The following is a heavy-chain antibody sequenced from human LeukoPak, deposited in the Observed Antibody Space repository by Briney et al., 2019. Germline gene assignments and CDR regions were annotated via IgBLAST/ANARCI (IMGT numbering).Heavy chain of an antibody. CDR2: IKQDGNEK. CDR1: GFTFSSFW. J-gene: IGHJ4*02. CDR3: ARDRAIVVVPAALFDY. V-gene: IGHV3-7*05. Sequence: GGSLRLSCAASGFTFSSFWMGWVRQAPGKGLEWVANIKQDGNEKYYVDSVKGRITISRDNAEKSVYLQMNSLRAEDTAVYYCARDRAIVVVPAALFDYWGQGTLVTVSS. D-gene: IGHD2-2*01.